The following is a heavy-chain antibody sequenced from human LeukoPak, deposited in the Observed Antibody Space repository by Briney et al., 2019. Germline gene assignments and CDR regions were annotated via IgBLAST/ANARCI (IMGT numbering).Heavy chain of an antibody. CDR1: GGSISSYY. Sequence: SETLSLTCTVSGGSISSYYWSCIRQPPGKGLEWIGYIYYSGSTNYNPSLKSRVTISVDTSKNQFSLKLSSVTAADTAVHYCARLDGDGDYLDYWGQGTLVTVSS. CDR2: IYYSGST. D-gene: IGHD2-21*02. V-gene: IGHV4-59*08. CDR3: ARLDGDGDYLDY. J-gene: IGHJ4*02.